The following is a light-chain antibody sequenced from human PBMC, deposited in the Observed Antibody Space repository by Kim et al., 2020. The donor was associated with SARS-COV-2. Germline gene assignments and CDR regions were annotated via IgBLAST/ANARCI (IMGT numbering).Light chain of an antibody. Sequence: LSPGQRAPLACRASQSVSGSYLAWYQQKPGQAPRILIYGASSRATGIPDRFSGSGSGTDFTLTISRLEPEDFAVYYCQQYGSSSYTFGQGTKLEI. V-gene: IGKV3-20*01. CDR2: GAS. CDR1: QSVSGSY. J-gene: IGKJ2*01. CDR3: QQYGSSSYT.